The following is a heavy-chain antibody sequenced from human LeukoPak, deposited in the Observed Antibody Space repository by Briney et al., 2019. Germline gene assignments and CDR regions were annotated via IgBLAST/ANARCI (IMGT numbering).Heavy chain of an antibody. V-gene: IGHV3-21*01. CDR3: ARTGYSSGWPLLDY. D-gene: IGHD6-19*01. Sequence: GGSLRLSCAASGFTFSSYSMNWVRQAPGKGLEWVSSISSSSYIYYADSVKGRFTISRDNAKNSLYLQMNSLRAEDTAVYYCARTGYSSGWPLLDYWGQGTLVTVSS. CDR1: GFTFSSYS. CDR2: ISSSSYI. J-gene: IGHJ4*02.